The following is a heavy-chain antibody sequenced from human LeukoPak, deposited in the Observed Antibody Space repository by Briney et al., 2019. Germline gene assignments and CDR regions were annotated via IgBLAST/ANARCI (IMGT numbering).Heavy chain of an antibody. J-gene: IGHJ3*01. CDR2: IQHSGST. CDR3: ARGGITAFDL. CDR1: GGSIRSGGYA. Sequence: NASQTLSLTCAVSGGSIRSGGYAWSWIRQPPGKGLGWIGYIQHSGSTYYNPSLQSRVATSVDRSKNQFSLRLHSVTAADTAVYYCARGGITAFDLWGQGTMVTVSS. V-gene: IGHV4-30-2*01. D-gene: IGHD3-10*01.